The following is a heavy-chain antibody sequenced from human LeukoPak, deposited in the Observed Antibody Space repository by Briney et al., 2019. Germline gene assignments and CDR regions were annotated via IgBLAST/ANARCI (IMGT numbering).Heavy chain of an antibody. CDR2: SRDKGNRYST. V-gene: IGHV3-72*01. J-gene: IGHJ4*02. CDR1: GFTFNDQY. Sequence: GGSMRLSCAPSGFTFNDQYIDWVRQAPGRGVGWVGRSRDKGNRYSTAYAASVRVRFTLSREDSKHSLYLQMNSLKIEDTAVYYCTRLGIAPRDFDYWGQGTLVTVSS. D-gene: IGHD6-6*01. CDR3: TRLGIAPRDFDY.